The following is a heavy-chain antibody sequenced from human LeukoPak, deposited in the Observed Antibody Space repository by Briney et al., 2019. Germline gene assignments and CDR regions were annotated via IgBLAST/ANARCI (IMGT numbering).Heavy chain of an antibody. V-gene: IGHV5-51*01. CDR2: IYPTHSDA. J-gene: IGHJ4*02. Sequence: GESLKISCNGSGYSFTDYWIGWVRQMPGKGLEWMGIIYPTHSDAKYSPSFQGQVTISVDRSVSTAYLQWSSLRASDTAMYYCVRLILNYGWDWGQGTLVTVSS. D-gene: IGHD3-10*01. CDR3: VRLILNYGWD. CDR1: GYSFTDYW.